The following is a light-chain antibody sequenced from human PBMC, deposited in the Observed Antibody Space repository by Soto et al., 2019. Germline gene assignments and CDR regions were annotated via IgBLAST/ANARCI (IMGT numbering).Light chain of an antibody. Sequence: DIVMTQSPLSLSVTPGEPASISCRSSQSLLHSNGYNFLDWYQQKPGKAPKLLIYGASTLQSGVPSRFSGSGSGTDFTLTISSLQPEDFATYYCQQLNSFPIPFGPGTKVDIK. CDR1: QSLLHSNGYNF. V-gene: IGKV2-28*01. J-gene: IGKJ3*01. CDR2: GAS. CDR3: QQLNSFPIP.